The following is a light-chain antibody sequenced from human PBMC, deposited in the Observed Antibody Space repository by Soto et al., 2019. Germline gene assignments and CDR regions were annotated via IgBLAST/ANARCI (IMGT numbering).Light chain of an antibody. V-gene: IGLV2-14*01. Sequence: QSSLTQPASVSGSPGQSITISCTGTRNDGGGYNYVSWYQLHPGKAPKLMIYEVSNRPSGGSNRFSGSKSVNTASLTISGLQAEDEADYYCSSYTSARSYVCGTGTKVTVL. CDR2: EVS. CDR3: SSYTSARSYV. J-gene: IGLJ1*01. CDR1: RNDGGGYNY.